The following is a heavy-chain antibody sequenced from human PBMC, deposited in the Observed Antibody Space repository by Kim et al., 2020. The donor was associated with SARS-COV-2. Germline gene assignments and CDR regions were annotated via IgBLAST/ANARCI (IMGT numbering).Heavy chain of an antibody. D-gene: IGHD3-3*01. J-gene: IGHJ6*02. CDR2: IRSKAYGGTT. CDR3: TRDQGYYDFWSGYYYYYYGMDV. V-gene: IGHV3-49*03. CDR1: GFTFGDYA. Sequence: GGSLRLSCTASGFTFGDYAMSWFRQAPGKGLEWVGFIRSKAYGGTTEYAASVKGRFTISRDDSKSIAYLQMNSLKTEDTAVYYCTRDQGYYDFWSGYYYYYYGMDVWGQGTTVTVSS.